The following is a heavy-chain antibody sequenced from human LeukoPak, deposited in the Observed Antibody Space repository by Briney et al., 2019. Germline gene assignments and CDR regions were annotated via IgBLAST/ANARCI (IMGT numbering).Heavy chain of an antibody. CDR2: ISWNSGSI. CDR3: AKGGDCSSTSCYYDY. CDR1: GFTFDDYA. Sequence: GGSLRLSCAASGFTFDDYAKHWVRQAPGKGLEWVSGISWNSGSIGYADSVKGRFTISRDNAKNSLYLQMNSLRAEDMALYYCAKGGDCSSTSCYYDYWGQGTLVTVSS. J-gene: IGHJ4*02. D-gene: IGHD2-2*01. V-gene: IGHV3-9*03.